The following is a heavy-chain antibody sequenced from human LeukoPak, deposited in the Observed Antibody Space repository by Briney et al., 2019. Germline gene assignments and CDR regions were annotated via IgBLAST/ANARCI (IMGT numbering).Heavy chain of an antibody. D-gene: IGHD3-22*01. CDR2: ISYDGSKK. CDR3: ARGYYYDSSGYPPRDY. V-gene: IGHV3-30*03. CDR1: GFTFSSYG. J-gene: IGHJ4*02. Sequence: GGSLRLSCAASGFTFSSYGMHWVRQAPGKGLEWVAVISYDGSKKYYADSVKGRFTISRDNSKNTLYLQMNSLRAEDTAMYYCARGYYYDSSGYPPRDYWGQGTLVTVSS.